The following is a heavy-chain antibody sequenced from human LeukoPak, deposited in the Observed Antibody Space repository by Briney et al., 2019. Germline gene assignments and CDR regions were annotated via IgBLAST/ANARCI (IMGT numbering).Heavy chain of an antibody. V-gene: IGHV4-38-2*02. D-gene: IGHD3-10*01. Sequence: PSETLSLTCTVSGYSISSGYYWGWIRQPPGKGLEWIGSIYHSGSTYYNPSLKSRVTISVDTSKNQFSLKLSPVTAADTAVYYCAREIRGDYAFDIWGQGTMVTVSS. CDR3: AREIRGDYAFDI. J-gene: IGHJ3*02. CDR2: IYHSGST. CDR1: GYSISSGYY.